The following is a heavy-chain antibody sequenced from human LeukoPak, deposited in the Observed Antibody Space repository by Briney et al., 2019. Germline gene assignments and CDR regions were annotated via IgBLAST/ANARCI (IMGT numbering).Heavy chain of an antibody. D-gene: IGHD6-19*01. CDR2: IYYSGST. Sequence: PSETLSLTCTVSGGSISSYYWSWIRQPPGKGLEWIGYIYYSGSTNYNPSLKSRVTISVDTSKNQFSLKLSSVTVADTAVYYCARVAVAGTDYWGQGTLVTVSS. V-gene: IGHV4-59*01. CDR3: ARVAVAGTDY. CDR1: GGSISSYY. J-gene: IGHJ4*02.